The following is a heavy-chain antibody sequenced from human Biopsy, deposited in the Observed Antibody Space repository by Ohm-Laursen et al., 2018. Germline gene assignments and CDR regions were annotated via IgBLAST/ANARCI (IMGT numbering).Heavy chain of an antibody. CDR1: GYAFTNFY. Sequence: ASVKVSCKVSGYAFTNFYIHWVRQAPGQGLEWMGWITPESGGTDYAQKFRGRVSMTRDTSISTVYMELKSLTSDDTAVYYCVKATDDKRYGMDVWGQGTTVTVSS. J-gene: IGHJ6*02. CDR2: ITPESGGT. CDR3: VKATDDKRYGMDV. D-gene: IGHD5-12*01. V-gene: IGHV1-2*02.